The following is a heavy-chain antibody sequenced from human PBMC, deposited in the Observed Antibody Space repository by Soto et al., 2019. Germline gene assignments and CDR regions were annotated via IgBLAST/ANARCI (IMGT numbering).Heavy chain of an antibody. V-gene: IGHV3-48*01. CDR2: ISSSSHTI. CDR1: GFTFSSYS. J-gene: IGHJ3*02. Sequence: EVPLVESGGGLVQPGGSLRLSCAASGFTFSSYSMNWVRQAPGKGLGWVSYISSSSHTIYADSVKGRFPISRDNAKNSLYLQMNSLRAEDTAVYYCSLDRYYYNGRGAFDIWGQGTMVTVSS. D-gene: IGHD3-10*01. CDR3: SLDRYYYNGRGAFDI.